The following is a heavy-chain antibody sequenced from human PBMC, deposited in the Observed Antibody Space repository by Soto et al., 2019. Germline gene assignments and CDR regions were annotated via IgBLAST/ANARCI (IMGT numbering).Heavy chain of an antibody. D-gene: IGHD3-10*01. CDR3: ARVGPYYYGSGSTDAFDI. V-gene: IGHV1-46*03. CDR1: GYTFTSYY. Sequence: GASVKVSCKASGYTFTSYYMHWVRQAPGQGLEWMGIINPSGGSTSYAQKFQGRVTMTRDTSTSTVYMELSSLRSEDTAVYYCARVGPYYYGSGSTDAFDIWGQGTMVTVSS. J-gene: IGHJ3*02. CDR2: INPSGGST.